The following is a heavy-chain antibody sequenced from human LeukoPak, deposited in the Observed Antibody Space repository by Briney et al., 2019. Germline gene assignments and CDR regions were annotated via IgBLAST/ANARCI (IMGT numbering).Heavy chain of an antibody. CDR3: ARGRSTYYYYYYGMDV. Sequence: AASVKVSCKASGGTLTSYALNCVRQAPGQGLEWMGRIIPIFGIANYAQKFQGRVTITADKSTSTAYMELSSLRSEDTAVYYCARGRSTYYYYYYGMDVWGQGTTATVSS. D-gene: IGHD1-26*01. CDR1: GGTLTSYA. CDR2: IIPIFGIA. V-gene: IGHV1-69*10. J-gene: IGHJ6*02.